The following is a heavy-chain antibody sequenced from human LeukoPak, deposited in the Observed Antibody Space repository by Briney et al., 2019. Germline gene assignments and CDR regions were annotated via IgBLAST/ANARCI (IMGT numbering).Heavy chain of an antibody. V-gene: IGHV4-34*01. CDR1: GASLSGYY. CDR3: ARARKPSTNMLVVVTADRRGHWFDR. CDR2: IDHSGST. Sequence: SETLSLTCVVNGASLSGYYWSWIRHSPGKGLEWIGDIDHSGSTNYNPSLKSRLTISADTSKNQFSLNLSSVTAADTAVYYCARARKPSTNMLVVVTADRRGHWFDRCGQPTPATASS. J-gene: IGHJ5*02. D-gene: IGHD3-22*01.